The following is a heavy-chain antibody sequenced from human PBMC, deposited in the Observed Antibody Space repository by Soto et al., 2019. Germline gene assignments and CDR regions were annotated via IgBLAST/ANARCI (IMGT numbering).Heavy chain of an antibody. D-gene: IGHD1-26*01. V-gene: IGHV4-39*01. CDR1: GGSISSSSYY. CDR3: ASLVLYYYYMDV. Sequence: QLQLQESGPGLVKPSETLSLTCTVSGGSISSSSYYWGWIRQPPGKGLEWIGSIYYSGSTYYNPSLKSRVTIPADTSKNQSSLKLSSVTAADTAVYYCASLVLYYYYMDVWGKGTTVTVSS. J-gene: IGHJ6*03. CDR2: IYYSGST.